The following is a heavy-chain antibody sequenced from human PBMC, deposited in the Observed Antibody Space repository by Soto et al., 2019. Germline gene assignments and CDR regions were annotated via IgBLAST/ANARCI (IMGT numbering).Heavy chain of an antibody. V-gene: IGHV3-33*01. D-gene: IGHD1-1*01. J-gene: IGHJ6*02. CDR1: GFTFSSYG. CDR2: IWYDGSNK. CDR3: ARGQLRRRNYYYGIDV. Sequence: GGSLRLSCAASGFTFSSYGMHWVRQAPGKGLEWVAVIWYDGSNKYYADSVKGRFTISRDNSKNTLYLQMNSLRAEDTAVYYCARGQLRRRNYYYGIDVWAQGTTVTVSS.